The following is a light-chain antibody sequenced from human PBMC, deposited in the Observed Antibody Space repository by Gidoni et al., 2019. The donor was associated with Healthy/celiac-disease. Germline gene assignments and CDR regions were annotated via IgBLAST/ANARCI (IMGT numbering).Light chain of an antibody. CDR2: DAS. CDR3: QQYNSYSCT. J-gene: IGKJ1*01. V-gene: IGKV1-5*01. CDR1: QSISSW. Sequence: DSQMTQSPSTLSASVGDRVTITCRASQSISSWLAWYQQQPGKAPKLLIYDASSLESGVPSRFSGSGSGTYFTLTISSLQPDDFATYYCQQYNSYSCTFGQGTKVEIK.